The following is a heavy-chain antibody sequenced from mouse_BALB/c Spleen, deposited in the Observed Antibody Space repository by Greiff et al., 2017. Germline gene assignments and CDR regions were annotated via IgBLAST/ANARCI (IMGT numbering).Heavy chain of an antibody. Sequence: QVQLQQSAAELARPGASVKMSCKASGYTFTSYTMHWVKQRPGQGLEWIGYINPSSGYTEYNQKFKDKTTLTADKSSSTAYMQLSSLTSEDSAVYYCARGNYRYEYYAMDYWGQGTSVTVSS. CDR1: GYTFTSYT. V-gene: IGHV1-4*02. D-gene: IGHD2-14*01. CDR3: ARGNYRYEYYAMDY. CDR2: INPSSGYT. J-gene: IGHJ4*01.